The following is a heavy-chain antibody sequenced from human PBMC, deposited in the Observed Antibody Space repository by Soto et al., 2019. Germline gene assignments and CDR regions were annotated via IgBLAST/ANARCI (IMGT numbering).Heavy chain of an antibody. D-gene: IGHD2-15*01. CDR1: GDSINHYY. J-gene: IGHJ5*02. CDR2: VPYTGST. CDR3: ARRRCLGGSCYGGNWLDP. V-gene: IGHV4-59*08. Sequence: QVQLQESGPGLVKPSETLSLTCTVSGDSINHYYWNWVRQAPGKGLAWIGYVPYTGSTNYNPSLTSRLTISMDTSKNQFSLRLSSVTAAHTALYYFARRRCLGGSCYGGNWLDPWRQRILVTVSS.